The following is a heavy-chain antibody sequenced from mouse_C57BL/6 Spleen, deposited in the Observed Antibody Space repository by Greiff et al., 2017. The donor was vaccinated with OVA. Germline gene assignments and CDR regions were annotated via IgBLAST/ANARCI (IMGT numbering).Heavy chain of an antibody. CDR3: ASGGLRGFAY. Sequence: QVQLQQSGAELVRPGASVKLSCKASGYTFTDYYINWVKQRPGQGLEWIARIDPGSGNTYYNEKFKGKATLTAEKSSSTAYMQLSSLTSEDSAVYFCASGGLRGFAYWGQGTLVTVSA. J-gene: IGHJ3*01. D-gene: IGHD1-1*01. CDR1: GYTFTDYY. V-gene: IGHV1-76*01. CDR2: IDPGSGNT.